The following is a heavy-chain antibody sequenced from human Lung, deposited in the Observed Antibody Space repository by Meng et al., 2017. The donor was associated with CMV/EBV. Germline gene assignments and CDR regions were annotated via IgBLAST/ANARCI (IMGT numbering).Heavy chain of an antibody. J-gene: IGHJ4*02. Sequence: FTNFAVNWVRQGPGQGLEWLGGIITVSGVVKYAENFQGRVTFTADKSTDTAYMELRSLRSEDTAIYYCVRDILSPRFGVVKGYYFDYWGQGTLVTVSS. CDR3: VRDILSPRFGVVKGYYFDY. CDR2: IITVSGVV. CDR1: FTNFA. D-gene: IGHD3-3*01. V-gene: IGHV1-69*17.